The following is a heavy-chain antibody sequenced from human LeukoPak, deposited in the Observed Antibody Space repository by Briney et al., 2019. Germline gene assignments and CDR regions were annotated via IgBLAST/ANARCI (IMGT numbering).Heavy chain of an antibody. CDR3: ARRPPDSLYYYYYGMDV. CDR2: IYYSGST. D-gene: IGHD1-14*01. V-gene: IGHV4-59*08. J-gene: IGHJ6*02. Sequence: SETLSLTCTVSGGSISSYYWSWIRQPPGKGLEWIGYIYYSGSTNYNPSLKSRVTISVGTSKNQFSLKLSSVTAADTAVYYCARRPPDSLYYYYYGMDVWGQGTTVTVSS. CDR1: GGSISSYY.